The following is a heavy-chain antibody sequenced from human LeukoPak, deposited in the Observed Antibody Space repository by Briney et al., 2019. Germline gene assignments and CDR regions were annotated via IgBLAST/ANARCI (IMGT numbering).Heavy chain of an antibody. J-gene: IGHJ4*02. V-gene: IGHV3-23*01. CDR1: RFTFSSYA. CDR3: ARAGNYYETPFDY. CDR2: ISGSGGVT. Sequence: GGSLRLSCAASRFTFSSYAMSWVRQAPGKGLEWVSTISGSGGVTDYADSVKGRFTISRDNSKNTLYLQVNSLRAEDTAVYYCARAGNYYETPFDYWGQGSLVTVSS. D-gene: IGHD3-10*01.